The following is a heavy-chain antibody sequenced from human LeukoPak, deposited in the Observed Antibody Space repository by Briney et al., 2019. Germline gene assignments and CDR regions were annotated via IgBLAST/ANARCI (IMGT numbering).Heavy chain of an antibody. Sequence: GGSLRLSCEASGFAFSFFAMSWLRQPPGKGLEWVSSISGSGGSTYYADSVKGRFTISRDNSKNTLYLQMNSLRGEDTAVYYCAKDREGTIADYFDYWGQGTLVTVSS. CDR3: AKDREGTIADYFDY. CDR2: ISGSGGST. D-gene: IGHD1-7*01. CDR1: GFAFSFFA. V-gene: IGHV3-23*01. J-gene: IGHJ4*02.